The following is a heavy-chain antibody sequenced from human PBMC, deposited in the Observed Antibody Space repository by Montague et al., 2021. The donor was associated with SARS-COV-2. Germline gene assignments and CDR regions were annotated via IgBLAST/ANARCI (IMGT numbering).Heavy chain of an antibody. D-gene: IGHD2-15*01. J-gene: IGHJ5*02. V-gene: IGHV4-4*02. CDR3: ARQIQQVVLSPAKLTNWFDP. CDR2: IYHSGIT. Sequence: SETLSLTCTVSGASITSSNWWNWVRQPPGKGLEWIGQIYHSGITNYNPSLKSRLTLSLDKSKNQFSLNLSSVTAADTAVYYCARQIQQVVLSPAKLTNWFDPWGLGTLVTVAS. CDR1: GASITSSNW.